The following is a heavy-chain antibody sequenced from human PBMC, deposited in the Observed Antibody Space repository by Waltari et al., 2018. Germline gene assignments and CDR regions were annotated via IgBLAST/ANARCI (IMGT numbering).Heavy chain of an antibody. CDR1: GFTFSSYA. Sequence: EVQLLESGGGLVQPGGSLRLSCAASGFTFSSYAMRWVRQAPGKGLEWVSAISGSGGSTYYADSVKGRFTISRDNSKNTLYLQMNSLRAEDTAVYYCAKVWGLDDYDQYYFDYWGQGTLVTVSS. V-gene: IGHV3-23*01. CDR2: ISGSGGST. CDR3: AKVWGLDDYDQYYFDY. D-gene: IGHD3-16*01. J-gene: IGHJ4*02.